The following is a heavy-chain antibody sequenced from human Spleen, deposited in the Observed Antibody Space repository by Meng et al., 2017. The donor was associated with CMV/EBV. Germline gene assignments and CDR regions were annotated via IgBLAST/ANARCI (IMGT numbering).Heavy chain of an antibody. CDR2: IYYSGST. CDR3: ARGIPFGRYPYNWFDP. V-gene: IGHV4-30-4*01. J-gene: IGHJ5*02. CDR1: GSISSGGYY. D-gene: IGHD3-16*02. Sequence: GSISSGGYYWSWIRQPPGKGLEWIGYIYYSGSTYYNPSLKSRVTISVDTSKNQFSLKLSSVTAADTAVYYCARGIPFGRYPYNWFDPWGQGTLVTVSS.